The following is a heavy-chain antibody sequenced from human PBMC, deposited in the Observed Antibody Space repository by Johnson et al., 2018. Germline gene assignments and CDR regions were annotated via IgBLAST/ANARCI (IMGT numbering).Heavy chain of an antibody. CDR3: ESTGDSSGYGG. CDR2: ISSSRSYI. V-gene: IGHV3-21*01. Sequence: VQLVESGGGLVKPGGSLRLSCAATGFTFSSYSMNWVRQAPGQGPEWVSSISSSRSYIYYADSVKGRFTISRDNAKNSLYLQMKSLRSGDTAVYFCESTGDSSGYGGWGKGTTVTVSS. D-gene: IGHD3-22*01. CDR1: GFTFSSYS. J-gene: IGHJ6*04.